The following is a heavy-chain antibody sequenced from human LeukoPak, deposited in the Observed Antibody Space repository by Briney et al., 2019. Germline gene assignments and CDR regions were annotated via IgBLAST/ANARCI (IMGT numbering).Heavy chain of an antibody. V-gene: IGHV4-34*01. Sequence: PSETLSLTCAVYGGSLSGVYWTWIRQPPGRGLEWIGEISQSGITNYNPSLKSRVTMSVDTSKNQFSLKVNSVTAADTAVYYCARQTGSGLFILPGGQGTLVTVSS. J-gene: IGHJ4*02. CDR2: ISQSGIT. D-gene: IGHD3/OR15-3a*01. CDR1: GGSLSGVY. CDR3: ARQTGSGLFILP.